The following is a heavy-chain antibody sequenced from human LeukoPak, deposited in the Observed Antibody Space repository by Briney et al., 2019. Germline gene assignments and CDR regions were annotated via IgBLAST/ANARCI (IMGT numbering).Heavy chain of an antibody. CDR3: ARDTTSIAAAGTTDY. CDR2: TYYRSKWYN. D-gene: IGHD6-13*01. V-gene: IGHV6-1*01. Sequence: SQTLSLTCAISGDSVSSNSAAWNWIRQSPSRGLERLGRTYYRSKWYNDYAVSVKSRITINLDTSKNQFSLQLNSVTPEDTAVYYCARDTTSIAAAGTTDYWGQGTLVTVSS. J-gene: IGHJ4*02. CDR1: GDSVSSNSAA.